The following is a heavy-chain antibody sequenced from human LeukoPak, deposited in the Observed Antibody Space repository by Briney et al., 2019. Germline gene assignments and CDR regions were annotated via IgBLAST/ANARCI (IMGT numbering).Heavy chain of an antibody. D-gene: IGHD4-17*01. CDR2: ISYSGGST. CDR3: AKVGTTVPHYFDC. V-gene: IGHV3-23*01. CDR1: GFTFSSYA. J-gene: IGHJ4*02. Sequence: GGSLRLSCAASGFTFSSYAMSWVRQAPGKGLEWVSGISYSGGSTYYAQSVKGRFTISRDNSKNTLYLQMNGLRVEDTAVYYCAKVGTTVPHYFDCWGQGTLVTVSS.